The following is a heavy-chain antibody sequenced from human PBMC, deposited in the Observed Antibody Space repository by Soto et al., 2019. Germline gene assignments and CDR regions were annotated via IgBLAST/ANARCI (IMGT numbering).Heavy chain of an antibody. D-gene: IGHD3-3*01. Sequence: VSGPTLVNPTETLTLTCTVSGFSLSNARMGVSWIRQPPGKALEWLAHIFSNDEKSYSTSLKSRLTISKDTSKSQVVLTMTNMDPVDTATYYCARIRVGYYDFWSGPRTFMDVWGQGTTVTV. J-gene: IGHJ6*02. V-gene: IGHV2-26*01. CDR2: IFSNDEK. CDR1: GFSLSNARMG. CDR3: ARIRVGYYDFWSGPRTFMDV.